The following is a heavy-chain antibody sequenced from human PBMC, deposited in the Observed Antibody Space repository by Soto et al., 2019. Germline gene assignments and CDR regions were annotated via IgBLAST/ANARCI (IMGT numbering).Heavy chain of an antibody. V-gene: IGHV3-23*01. CDR3: AKPRNAWYLLDY. Sequence: GGSLRLSCEASGFTFSGFAMNWVRQSPGKGLEWVSAISGSGDNTKYAGSVKGRFTVSRDNSKNTVFLQMDSLRADDTAIYYCAKPRNAWYLLDYWGQGTPVTVSS. D-gene: IGHD6-13*01. CDR1: GFTFSGFA. J-gene: IGHJ4*02. CDR2: ISGSGDNT.